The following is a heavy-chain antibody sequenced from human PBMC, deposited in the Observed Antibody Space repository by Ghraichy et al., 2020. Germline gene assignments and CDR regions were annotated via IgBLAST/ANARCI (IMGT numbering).Heavy chain of an antibody. CDR3: AKFRRRAELPFDS. Sequence: GGSLRLSCAASGFTFSSYAMSWVRQAPGKGLEWVSAISDKTNNTHHADSVRGRFTVSRDDSQSTLFLHMNSLRAEDTAVYYCAKFRRRAELPFDSWGQGALVT. CDR2: ISDKTNNT. CDR1: GFTFSSYA. V-gene: IGHV3-23*01. D-gene: IGHD3-10*01. J-gene: IGHJ4*02.